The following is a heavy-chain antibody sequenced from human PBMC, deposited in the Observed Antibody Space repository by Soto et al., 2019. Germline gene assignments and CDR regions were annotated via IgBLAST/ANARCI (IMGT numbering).Heavy chain of an antibody. CDR2: INPDRGCT. J-gene: IGHJ4*02. D-gene: IGHD3-22*01. CDR1: GSTFTGSY. Sequence: ASLELSCRPSGSTFTGSYIRCVLQTTEQGLEWMGWINPDRGCTNYAQRFQGRVTMTRDASVNTAYMELSGLRSDDTAAYFCASDVRDSSGHYSYLGQRTLVTVSS. V-gene: IGHV1-2*02. CDR3: ASDVRDSSGHYSY.